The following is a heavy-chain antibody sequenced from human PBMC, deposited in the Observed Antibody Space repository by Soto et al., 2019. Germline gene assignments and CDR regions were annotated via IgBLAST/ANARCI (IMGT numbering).Heavy chain of an antibody. D-gene: IGHD3-3*01. CDR3: ARDLPQFGVVIRGFDP. CDR2: IYTSGST. V-gene: IGHV4-4*07. CDR1: GGSISSYY. J-gene: IGHJ5*02. Sequence: SSETLSLTCTVSGGSISSYYWSWIRQPAGKGLEWIGRIYTSGSTNYNPSLKGRVTMSVDTSKNQFSLKLSSVTAADTAVYYCARDLPQFGVVIRGFDPWGQGTLVTVSS.